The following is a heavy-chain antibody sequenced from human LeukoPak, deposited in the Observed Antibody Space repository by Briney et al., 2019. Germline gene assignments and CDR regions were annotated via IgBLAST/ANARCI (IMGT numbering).Heavy chain of an antibody. D-gene: IGHD1-20*01. CDR3: STLTSRGLSDS. V-gene: IGHV3-15*07. Sequence: GGSLRLSCVASGFTFNTYNIHWVRQAPGKGLEWVGRIKSKADGETIDYAAPVKGRCTFSRDDSKNMLYLQMNSLKSEDTAVYYCSTLTSRGLSDSWGQGTLVTVSS. CDR2: IKSKADGETI. J-gene: IGHJ4*02. CDR1: GFTFNTYN.